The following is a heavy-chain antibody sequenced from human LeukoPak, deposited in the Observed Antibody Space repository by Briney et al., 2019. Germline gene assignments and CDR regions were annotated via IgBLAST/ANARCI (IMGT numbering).Heavy chain of an antibody. D-gene: IGHD2-2*01. Sequence: ASVKVSCKASGSTFTSYGISWVRQAPGQGLEWMGWISAYNGNTNYAQKLQGRVTMTTDTSTSTAYMELRSLRSDDTAVYYCARVLSGGVVPAAKGSNWFDPWGQGTLVTVSS. J-gene: IGHJ5*02. CDR2: ISAYNGNT. CDR1: GSTFTSYG. V-gene: IGHV1-18*01. CDR3: ARVLSGGVVPAAKGSNWFDP.